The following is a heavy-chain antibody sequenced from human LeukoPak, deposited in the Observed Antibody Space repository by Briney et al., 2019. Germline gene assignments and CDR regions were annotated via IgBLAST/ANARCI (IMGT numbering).Heavy chain of an antibody. CDR3: ARDNSNYFDY. CDR1: GYSFSTFW. J-gene: IGHJ4*02. D-gene: IGHD4-11*01. CDR2: IYPGDSDT. Sequence: GESLKISCKGSGYSFSTFWIGWVHQLPGKGLEWMGIIYPGDSDTRYSPSFQGQVTISADKSISTAYLQWSSLKASDTAMHYCARDNSNYFDYWGQGTLVTVSS. V-gene: IGHV5-51*07.